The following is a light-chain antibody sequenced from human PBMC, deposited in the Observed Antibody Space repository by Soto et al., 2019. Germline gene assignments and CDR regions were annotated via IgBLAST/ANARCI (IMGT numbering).Light chain of an antibody. V-gene: IGKV1-17*01. CDR1: QGIRKD. CDR3: LQHNSYPLT. Sequence: DIQMTQSPSSLSASVGDRVTITCRASQGIRKDLCWYQQRPGKAPKRLIFGASSLQSGVPSRFSGSASGTEFTLTISSLQPEDFATYFCLQHNSYPLTFGGGPKV. J-gene: IGKJ4*01. CDR2: GAS.